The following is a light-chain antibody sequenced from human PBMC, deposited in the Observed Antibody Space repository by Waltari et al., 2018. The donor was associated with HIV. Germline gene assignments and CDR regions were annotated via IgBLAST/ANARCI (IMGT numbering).Light chain of an antibody. CDR3: QQYYSIPRT. J-gene: IGKJ1*01. V-gene: IGKV4-1*01. CDR1: QSVLYSSNNKNY. CDR2: WAS. Sequence: DIVMTQSPDSLAVSLGERATINCKSSQSVLYSSNNKNYLAWYQQKPGQPPNLLIYWASPRESGVPDRFSGSGPGTDFTLTISSLQAEDVAVYYCQQYYSIPRTFGQGTKVEIK.